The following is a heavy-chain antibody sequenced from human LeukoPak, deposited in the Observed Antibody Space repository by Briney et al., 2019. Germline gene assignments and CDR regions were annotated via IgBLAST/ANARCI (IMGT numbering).Heavy chain of an antibody. J-gene: IGHJ4*02. CDR1: GYTFTSYY. CDR3: ARDVYYYGSGSYYNPLGY. V-gene: IGHV1-46*01. Sequence: RASVKVSCKASGYTFTSYYMHWVRQAPGQGLEWMGIINPSGGSTSYAQKFQGRVTMTRDASTSTVYMELSSLRSEDTAVYYCARDVYYYGSGSYYNPLGYWGQGTLVTVSS. CDR2: INPSGGST. D-gene: IGHD3-10*01.